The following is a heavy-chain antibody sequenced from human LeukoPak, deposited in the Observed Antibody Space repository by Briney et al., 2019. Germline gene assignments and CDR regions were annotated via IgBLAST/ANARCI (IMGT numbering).Heavy chain of an antibody. Sequence: PSETLSLTCDVSGYSISSGYYWGWIRQSPGKGLEWIASIYNSGTTFYNPSLKSRVTLSVDTSKNQFSLKMRSVTAADTAVYYRARPNTWITEGFDFWGQGILVTVSS. J-gene: IGHJ5*01. D-gene: IGHD3-16*01. CDR2: IYNSGTT. CDR3: ARPNTWITEGFDF. CDR1: GYSISSGYY. V-gene: IGHV4-38-2*01.